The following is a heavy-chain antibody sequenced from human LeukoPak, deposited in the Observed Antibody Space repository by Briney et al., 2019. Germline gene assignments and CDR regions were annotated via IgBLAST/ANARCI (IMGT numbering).Heavy chain of an antibody. J-gene: IGHJ5*02. V-gene: IGHV3-53*01. CDR1: GFTFSNNH. CDR2: IYSDGSA. Sequence: GGSLRLSCAASGFTFSNNHMTWVRHAPGKGLEWVSVIYSDGSAYYADSVKGRFTISRDNSKNTVYLQMNSLRVEDTAVYYCARDLTWGQGTLVTVSS. CDR3: ARDLT.